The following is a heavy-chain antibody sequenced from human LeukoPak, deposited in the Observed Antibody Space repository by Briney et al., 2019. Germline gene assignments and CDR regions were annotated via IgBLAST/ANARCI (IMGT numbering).Heavy chain of an antibody. J-gene: IGHJ3*02. CDR2: ISWNSGSI. CDR1: GFTFDDYA. Sequence: GGSLRLSCAASGFTFDDYAMHWVRQAPGKGLEWVSGISWNSGSIGYADSVKGRFTISRDNAKTSLYLQMNSLRAEDTALYYCAKDRLRLGAFDIWGQGTMVTVSS. CDR3: AKDRLRLGAFDI. D-gene: IGHD3-16*01. V-gene: IGHV3-9*01.